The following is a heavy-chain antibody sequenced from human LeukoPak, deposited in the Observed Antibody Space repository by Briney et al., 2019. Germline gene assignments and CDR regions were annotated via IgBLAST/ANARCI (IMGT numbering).Heavy chain of an antibody. CDR1: GFTFRSYD. J-gene: IGHJ4*02. V-gene: IGHV3-23*01. D-gene: IGHD6-19*01. CDR3: AKVQCLETYYFDY. CDR2: ISSGGGGT. Sequence: GGSLRLSCAASGFTFRSYDISWVRQAPGKGLEWVSTISSGGGGTYYADSVKGRFTVSRDNSKNTLYLQMNSLRAEDTAEYYCAKVQCLETYYFDYWGQGTLVTVSS.